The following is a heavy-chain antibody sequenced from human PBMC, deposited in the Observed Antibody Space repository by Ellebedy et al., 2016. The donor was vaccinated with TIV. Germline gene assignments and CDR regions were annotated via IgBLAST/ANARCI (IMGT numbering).Heavy chain of an antibody. CDR2: IDPRPGTT. J-gene: IGHJ4*02. Sequence: ASVKVSCKASGYTFTKYYIHWVRQAPGQGLEWMGVIDPRPGTTTSAQRLQGRFIMTRDTSTSTVYMELSSLRSEDSAVYYCVTFSGSSGSFDHWGQGTLVAVSS. D-gene: IGHD3-22*01. CDR3: VTFSGSSGSFDH. CDR1: GYTFTKYY. V-gene: IGHV1-46*04.